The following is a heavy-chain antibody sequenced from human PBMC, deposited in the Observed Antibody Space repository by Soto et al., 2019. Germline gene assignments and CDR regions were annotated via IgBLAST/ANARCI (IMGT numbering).Heavy chain of an antibody. V-gene: IGHV4-31*03. CDR3: DYPRGFTGYTGD. CDR2: IYYSGLT. CDR1: GGSMSSEGYY. J-gene: IGHJ4*02. Sequence: SETLSLTCTVSGGSMSSEGYYWSWIRQHPGKGLEWIGYIYYSGLTDYNPSLKSRLTISVDKSKNEFYLKMRSVTAADTAVYYCDYPRGFTGYTGDWGQGTLVTVSS. D-gene: IGHD2-2*02.